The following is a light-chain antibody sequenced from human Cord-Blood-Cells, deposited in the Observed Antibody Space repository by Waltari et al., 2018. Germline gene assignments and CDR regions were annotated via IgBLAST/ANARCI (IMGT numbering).Light chain of an antibody. J-gene: IGLJ2*01. CDR3: SSYAGSNNVV. CDR1: SSHVGGYNY. CDR2: EVS. Sequence: QSALTQPPSAPGSPGQSVTISCTVTSSHVGGYNYVSWYQQHPGKAPKLMIYEVSKRPSGVPDRFSGSKSGNTASLTVSGLQAEDEADYYCSSYAGSNNVVFGGGTKLTVL. V-gene: IGLV2-8*01.